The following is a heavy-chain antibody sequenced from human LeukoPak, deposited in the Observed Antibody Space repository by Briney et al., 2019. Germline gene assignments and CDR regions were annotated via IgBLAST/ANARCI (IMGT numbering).Heavy chain of an antibody. J-gene: IGHJ4*02. CDR1: GGSISSGDYY. V-gene: IGHV4-39*02. CDR2: INHSGNT. D-gene: IGHD3-22*01. CDR3: ARDLDSSGYYFDY. Sequence: SETLSLTCSVSGGSISSGDYYWGWIRQPPGKGLEWIGEINHSGNTNYNPSLKSRVTISVDTSKKQFSLKLSSVTAADTAVYYCARDLDSSGYYFDYWGQGTLVTVSS.